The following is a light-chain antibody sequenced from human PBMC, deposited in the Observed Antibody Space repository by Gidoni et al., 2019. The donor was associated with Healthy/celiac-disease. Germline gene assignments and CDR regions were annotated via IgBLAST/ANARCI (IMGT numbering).Light chain of an antibody. J-gene: IGLJ2*01. Sequence: QPALTQPASVSGSPGQSITISCTGTSSDVGSYNLVSWYQQHPGKTPKLMIYEVSKRPSGVSNRFSGSKSGNTASLTISGLQAEDEADYYCCSYAGSSTSVVFGGGTKLTGL. CDR3: CSYAGSSTSVV. CDR1: SSDVGSYNL. V-gene: IGLV2-23*02. CDR2: EVS.